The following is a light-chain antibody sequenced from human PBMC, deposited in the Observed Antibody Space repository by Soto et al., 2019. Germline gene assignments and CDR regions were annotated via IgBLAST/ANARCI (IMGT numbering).Light chain of an antibody. V-gene: IGKV3-20*01. Sequence: EIVLTQSPGTLSLSPGERATLSCRASQSVRSNYLAWYQQKPGQAPRFLIYDASSRATGIPDRFSGSGSGTDFTLTISRLEPEDFAVYSCQQYGRSPLTSGGGTK. CDR2: DAS. CDR3: QQYGRSPLT. J-gene: IGKJ4*01. CDR1: QSVRSNY.